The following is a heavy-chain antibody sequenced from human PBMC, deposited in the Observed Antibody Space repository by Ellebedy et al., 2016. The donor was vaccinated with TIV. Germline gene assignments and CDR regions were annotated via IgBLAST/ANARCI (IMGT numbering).Heavy chain of an antibody. CDR2: ILDSGGTT. D-gene: IGHD2-15*01. CDR1: GFTFSNYA. Sequence: GESLKISCAASGFTFSNYAMAWVRQAPGKGLEWVSAILDSGGTTYYADSVKGRFTISRDNSKNALYLQMHSLRAEDTALYYWAKASYCSNGRCYSLIDYWGQGTLVSVSS. CDR3: AKASYCSNGRCYSLIDY. V-gene: IGHV3-23*01. J-gene: IGHJ4*02.